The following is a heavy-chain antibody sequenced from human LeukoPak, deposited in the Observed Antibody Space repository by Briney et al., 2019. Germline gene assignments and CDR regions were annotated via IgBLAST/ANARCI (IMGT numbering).Heavy chain of an antibody. CDR3: ARDSGSYRHDAFDI. Sequence: GGSLRLSCAASGFTFSSYSMNWVRQAPGKGLEWVSSISSSSSYIYYADSVKGRFTISRDNAKNSLYLQMNSLRAEDTAVNYCARDSGSYRHDAFDIWGQGTMVTVSS. D-gene: IGHD1-26*01. V-gene: IGHV3-21*01. CDR1: GFTFSSYS. J-gene: IGHJ3*02. CDR2: ISSSSSYI.